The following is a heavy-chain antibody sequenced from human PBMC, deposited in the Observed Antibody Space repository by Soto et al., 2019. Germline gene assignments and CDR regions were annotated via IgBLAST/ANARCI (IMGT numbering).Heavy chain of an antibody. CDR1: GFTFRSYA. V-gene: IGHV3-23*01. J-gene: IGHJ6*03. CDR2: ITGSGGNT. Sequence: EVHLLESGGDLVQPGGSLRLSCAASGFTFRSYAMTWVRQAPGKGLECVSGITGSGGNTYYADSVKGRFIISRDNSKSTLYLQMNSLRPEDTALYYCARWPDVTYNYYYYFDVWGKGTTVTVSS. CDR3: ARWPDVTYNYYYYFDV. D-gene: IGHD3-10*02.